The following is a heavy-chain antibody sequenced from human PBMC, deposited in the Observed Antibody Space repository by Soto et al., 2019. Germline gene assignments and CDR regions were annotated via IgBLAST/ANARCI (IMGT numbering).Heavy chain of an antibody. CDR2: IIPMFPTT. CDR3: TKDGDSADYGY. Sequence: QVHLVHSGPEVKRPGSSVKVSCTASGDTFGRNAIHWVRQAPGQGLEWMGGIIPMFPTTNYAQKFKGRITIYADKSTGTAYMEMNSMRSEDTAGDYCTKDGDSADYGYWCQGTLVTVSS. V-gene: IGHV1-69*06. CDR1: GDTFGRNA. D-gene: IGHD2-21*01. J-gene: IGHJ4*02.